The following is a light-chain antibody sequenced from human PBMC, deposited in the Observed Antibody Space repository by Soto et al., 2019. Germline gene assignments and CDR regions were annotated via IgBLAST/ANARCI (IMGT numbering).Light chain of an antibody. Sequence: QSVLTQPASVSGSPGQSITISCTGTSSDIGSYSLVSWYQHYPGKAPKLMIYEGSKRPSGVSHRVSGSKSGNTASLTLSGLQAEGEADYYCCSHAGGTTLVFGGGTKVTVL. CDR1: SSDIGSYSL. CDR3: CSHAGGTTLV. J-gene: IGLJ3*02. V-gene: IGLV2-23*01. CDR2: EGS.